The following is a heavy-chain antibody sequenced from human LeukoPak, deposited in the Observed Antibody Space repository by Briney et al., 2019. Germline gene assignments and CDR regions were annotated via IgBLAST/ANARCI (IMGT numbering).Heavy chain of an antibody. CDR3: AHRRPGNWFDP. V-gene: IGHV2-5*01. Sequence: SGPTLVKPTQTLTLTCTFSGFSPSTRGVGVGWIRQPPGKALEWLALIYWNDDKRYSPSLKSRLTITKDTSKNQVVLLMTNMDPVDTATYYCAHRRPGNWFDPWGQGTLVTVSS. CDR1: GFSPSTRGVG. CDR2: IYWNDDK. J-gene: IGHJ5*02.